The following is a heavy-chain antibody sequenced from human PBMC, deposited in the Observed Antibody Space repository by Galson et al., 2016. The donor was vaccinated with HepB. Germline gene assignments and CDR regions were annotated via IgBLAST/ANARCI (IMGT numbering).Heavy chain of an antibody. J-gene: IGHJ4*02. CDR3: AKETGQSVAGPFES. Sequence: SLRLSCAGSGFNFGSYAMSWLRQAPGKGLEWVSAISGSGLKTHYADSVQGRFIISRENSMSTVYLQMTSLRDEDTAIYFCAKETGQSVAGPFESWDQGPRSPSPQ. CDR2: ISGSGLKT. CDR1: GFNFGSYA. D-gene: IGHD6-19*01. V-gene: IGHV3-23*01.